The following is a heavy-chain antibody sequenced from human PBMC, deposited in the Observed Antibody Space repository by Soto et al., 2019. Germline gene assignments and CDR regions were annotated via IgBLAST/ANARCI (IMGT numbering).Heavy chain of an antibody. J-gene: IGHJ4*02. D-gene: IGHD2-2*01. CDR3: AKGGQLLTEGGGY. V-gene: IGHV3-9*01. Sequence: EVQLVESGGGLVQPGRSLRLSCAASGFTFDDYAMHWVRQAPGKGLEWVSGISWNSGSIGYADSVKGRFTISRDNAKNSLELQMNRLGAEDTAWYYCAKGGQLLTEGGGYWGQGTLVTVSS. CDR1: GFTFDDYA. CDR2: ISWNSGSI.